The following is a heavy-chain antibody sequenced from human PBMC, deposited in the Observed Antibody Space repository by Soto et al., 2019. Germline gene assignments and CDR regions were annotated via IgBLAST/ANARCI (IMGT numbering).Heavy chain of an antibody. D-gene: IGHD6-6*01. CDR1: GYTFTGYY. Sequence: GASVKVSCKASGYTFTGYYMHWVRQAPGQGLEWMGWIDPTSGDTNYAQRFQGRVTMTRDTSINTAYMELSGLTSDDTAVFYCARDTPTYSGSSDDDFWGQGTLVTVSS. J-gene: IGHJ4*02. CDR3: ARDTPTYSGSSDDDF. CDR2: IDPTSGDT. V-gene: IGHV1-2*02.